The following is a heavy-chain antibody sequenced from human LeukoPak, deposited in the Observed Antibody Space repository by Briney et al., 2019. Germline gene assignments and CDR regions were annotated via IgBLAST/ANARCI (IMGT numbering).Heavy chain of an antibody. D-gene: IGHD4-23*01. J-gene: IGHJ4*02. CDR3: AKHPATTVVIFDY. V-gene: IGHV4-59*01. CDR1: GGSISTYY. Sequence: PSETLSLTCTVSGGSISTYYWSWIRQPPGKGLEWIGYIYHSGSTNYNPSLQSRVTISVDTSKNQFSLNLNSVTAADTAVYYCAKHPATTVVIFDYWGQGTLVTVSS. CDR2: IYHSGST.